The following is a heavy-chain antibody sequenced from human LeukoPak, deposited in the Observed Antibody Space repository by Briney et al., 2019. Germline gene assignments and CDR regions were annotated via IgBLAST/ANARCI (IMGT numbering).Heavy chain of an antibody. D-gene: IGHD1-26*01. J-gene: IGHJ6*03. CDR2: IYHSGST. Sequence: KPSETLSLTCAVSGYSISSGYYWGWIRQPPGQGLEWIGSIYHSGSTYYNPSLKSRVTISVDTSKNQFSLKLSSVTAADTAFYYCASQGHHGKIVGTTLSYFYMDVWGKGTTVTVSS. CDR3: ASQGHHGKIVGTTLSYFYMDV. V-gene: IGHV4-38-2*01. CDR1: GYSISSGYY.